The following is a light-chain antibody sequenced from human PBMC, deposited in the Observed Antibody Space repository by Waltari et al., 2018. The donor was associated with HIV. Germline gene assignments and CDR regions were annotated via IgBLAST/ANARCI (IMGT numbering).Light chain of an antibody. Sequence: QSVLTQPHSTSGTPGQKVTNSCSGSSSNIGTNNVYWYQKLPGPAPKLLIYKNDQRPSGVPDRFSVSKSGASASLAIIGLRSGDEGDYYCAGWDESLSGVIFGGGTKLSVL. CDR2: KND. V-gene: IGLV1-47*01. J-gene: IGLJ2*01. CDR3: AGWDESLSGVI. CDR1: SSNIGTNN.